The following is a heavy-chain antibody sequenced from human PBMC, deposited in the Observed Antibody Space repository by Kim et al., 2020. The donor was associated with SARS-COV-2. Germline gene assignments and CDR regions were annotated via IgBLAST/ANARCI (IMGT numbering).Heavy chain of an antibody. CDR3: GARSARGADAFDI. J-gene: IGHJ3*02. CDR1: GGSISSSSYY. Sequence: SETLSLTCTVSGGSISSSSYYWGWIRQPPGEGLEWIGSISYSGSTYYNPSLKSRVTISVDTSKNQFSLRLSSVTAADTTVYYCGARSARGADAFDIWGQGTMVTVSS. D-gene: IGHD1-26*01. V-gene: IGHV4-39*01. CDR2: ISYSGST.